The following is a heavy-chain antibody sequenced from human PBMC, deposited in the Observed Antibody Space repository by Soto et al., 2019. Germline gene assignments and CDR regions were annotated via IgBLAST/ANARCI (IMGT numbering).Heavy chain of an antibody. CDR2: ISFTGST. V-gene: IGHV4-59*12. CDR3: ASVGELPVWFDP. CDR1: GDSISSYY. Sequence: QVQLQESGPGLVRPSETLSLTCTVSGDSISSYYWGWIRQPPGKGLEWIGYISFTGSTSYNPSLESRTTISLDTSKNQVSLKLKSVTAADTAVYFCASVGELPVWFDPWGRGTLVTVSS. D-gene: IGHD3-10*01. J-gene: IGHJ5*02.